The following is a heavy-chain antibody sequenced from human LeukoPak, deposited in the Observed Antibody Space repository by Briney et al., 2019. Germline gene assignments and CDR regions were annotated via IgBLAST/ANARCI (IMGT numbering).Heavy chain of an antibody. Sequence: GGSLRLSCAASGFTFSSYAMHWVRQARGKGLEWVAVISYDGSNKYYADSVKGRFTISRDNSKNTLYLQMNSLRAEDTAVYYCAREKGYCSGGSCYRFIRFAYWGQGTLVTVSS. V-gene: IGHV3-30-3*01. D-gene: IGHD2-15*01. J-gene: IGHJ4*02. CDR3: AREKGYCSGGSCYRFIRFAY. CDR1: GFTFSSYA. CDR2: ISYDGSNK.